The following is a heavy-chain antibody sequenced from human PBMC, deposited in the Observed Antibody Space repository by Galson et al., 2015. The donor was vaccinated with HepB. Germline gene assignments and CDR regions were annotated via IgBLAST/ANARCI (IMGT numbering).Heavy chain of an antibody. D-gene: IGHD4-17*01. CDR1: GFTFSSYA. Sequence: SLRLSCAASGFTFSSYAMSWVRQAPGKGLEWVSAISGSGGSTYYADSVKGRFTISRDNSKNTLYLQMNSLRAEDTAVYYCARGGHTFDDYGDYVVGYWGQGTLVTVSS. V-gene: IGHV3-23*01. CDR2: ISGSGGST. CDR3: ARGGHTFDDYGDYVVGY. J-gene: IGHJ4*02.